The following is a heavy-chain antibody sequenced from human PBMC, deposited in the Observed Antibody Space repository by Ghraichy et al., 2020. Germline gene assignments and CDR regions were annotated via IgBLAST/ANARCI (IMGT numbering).Heavy chain of an antibody. D-gene: IGHD1-26*01. CDR3: AREIVGATRRFDP. Sequence: ETLSLTCTVSGGSISSYYWSWIRQPPGKGLEWIGYIYYSGSTNYNPSLKSRVTISVDTSKNQFSLKLSSVTAADTAVYYCAREIVGATRRFDPWGQGTLVTVSS. V-gene: IGHV4-59*01. CDR2: IYYSGST. CDR1: GGSISSYY. J-gene: IGHJ5*02.